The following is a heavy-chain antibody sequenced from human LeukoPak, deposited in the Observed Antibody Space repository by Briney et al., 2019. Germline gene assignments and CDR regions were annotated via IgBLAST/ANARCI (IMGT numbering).Heavy chain of an antibody. D-gene: IGHD3-9*01. J-gene: IGHJ4*02. CDR1: GGSISSSSYY. V-gene: IGHV4-39*07. CDR3: ARERIPLTGAYDY. CDR2: IYYSGST. Sequence: PSETLSLTCTVSGGSISSSSYYWGWIRQPPGKGLEWIGTIYYSGSTSYSPSLKSRVTISLDTSKSQFSLKLTSVTAADTAVYYCARERIPLTGAYDYWGQGTLVTVSS.